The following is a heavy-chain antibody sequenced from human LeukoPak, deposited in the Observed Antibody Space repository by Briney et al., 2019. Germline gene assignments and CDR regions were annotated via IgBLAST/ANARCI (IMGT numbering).Heavy chain of an antibody. D-gene: IGHD3-22*01. CDR2: IYYSGST. V-gene: IGHV4-39*02. Sequence: MPSETLSLTCTVSGGSISSSSYYWGWIRQPPGKGLEWIGSIYYSGSTYYNPSLKSRVTISVDTSKNQFSLKLSSVTAADTAVYYCATDYYDSSNLIDYWGQGTLVTVSS. CDR1: GGSISSSSYY. J-gene: IGHJ4*02. CDR3: ATDYYDSSNLIDY.